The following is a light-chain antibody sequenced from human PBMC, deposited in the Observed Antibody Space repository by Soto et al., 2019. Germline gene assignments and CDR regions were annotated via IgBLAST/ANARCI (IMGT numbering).Light chain of an antibody. CDR3: SSYTSIPTRA. CDR1: SSDVGAYDY. J-gene: IGLJ1*01. Sequence: QSVLTQPASVSGSPGQSITISCTGTSSDVGAYDYVSWYQQHPDKAPKLMIYEVSNRPSGVSNRFSGSKSVNTATLTISGLQADDEADYYCSSYTSIPTRAFGTGTKVTV. CDR2: EVS. V-gene: IGLV2-14*03.